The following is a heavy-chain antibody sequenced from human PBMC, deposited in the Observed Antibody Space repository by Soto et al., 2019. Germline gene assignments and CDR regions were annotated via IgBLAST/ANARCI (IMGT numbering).Heavy chain of an antibody. Sequence: QITLKESGPTLVKRTQTLTLTCTFSGFSLTTSGVSVGWIRQPPGEALEWLALIYWNDYQRYSPSLENRLTITKDNSKNHVVLTMTNMDPVDSGTYFWAHSVGYADSFWFDPWGQGTLVTVSS. CDR2: IYWNDYQ. V-gene: IGHV2-5*01. CDR1: GFSLTTSGVS. CDR3: AHSVGYADSFWFDP. J-gene: IGHJ5*02. D-gene: IGHD4-17*01.